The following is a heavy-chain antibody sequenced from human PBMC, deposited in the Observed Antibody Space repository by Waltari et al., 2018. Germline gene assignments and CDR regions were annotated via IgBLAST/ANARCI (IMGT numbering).Heavy chain of an antibody. Sequence: QVQLQESGPGLVKPSETLSLTCTVSGGSLNSYYWSWIRQPAGKGLEWIGRFYTSGSTNYSPCLKSRVTMSVETSKKQFSLKLSSVTAADTAIYYCARETYGIDVWGQGTTVTVSS. CDR3: ARETYGIDV. V-gene: IGHV4-4*07. J-gene: IGHJ6*02. CDR2: FYTSGST. CDR1: GGSLNSYY.